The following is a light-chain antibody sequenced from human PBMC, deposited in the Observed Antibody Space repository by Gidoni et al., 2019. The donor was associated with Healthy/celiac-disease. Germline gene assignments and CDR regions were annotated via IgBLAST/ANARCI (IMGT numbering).Light chain of an antibody. CDR1: SLRSYY. CDR3: NSRDSSGNHVV. V-gene: IGLV3-19*01. Sequence: SSELTQAPAVSVALGQTVRLTCQGASLRSYYASWYQQKPGQAPVLVIYGKNNRPSGIPDRFSGSSSGNTASLTITGAQAEDEADYYCNSRDSSGNHVVFGGGTKLTVL. J-gene: IGLJ2*01. CDR2: GKN.